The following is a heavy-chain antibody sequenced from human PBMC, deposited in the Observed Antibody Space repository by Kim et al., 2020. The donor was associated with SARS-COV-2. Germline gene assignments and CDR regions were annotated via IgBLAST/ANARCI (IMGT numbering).Heavy chain of an antibody. CDR3: ARPRYYDSTGYYFDY. V-gene: IGHV3-7*01. J-gene: IGHJ4*02. Sequence: GGSLRLSCAASGFTFSRFWMSWVRQAPGKGLEWVSTIKHYGREKYYVDSVKGRFTISRDNAKNLLSLQMNSLRAEDTAVYYCARPRYYDSTGYYFDYWGPGALVTVSS. CDR2: IKHYGREK. CDR1: GFTFSRFW. D-gene: IGHD3-22*01.